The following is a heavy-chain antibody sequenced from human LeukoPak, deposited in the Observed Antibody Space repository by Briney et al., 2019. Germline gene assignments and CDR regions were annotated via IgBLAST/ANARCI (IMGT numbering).Heavy chain of an antibody. CDR2: ISSSSSTI. CDR1: GFTFSSYS. V-gene: IGHV3-48*04. CDR3: ARDRKQWLVHYYYYYGMDV. Sequence: GGSLRLSCAASGFTFSSYSMNWVRQAPGKGREGVSYISSSSSTIYYADSVKGRFTISRDNAKNSLYLQMNSLRAEDTAVYYCARDRKQWLVHYYYYYGMDVWGQGTTVTVSS. D-gene: IGHD6-19*01. J-gene: IGHJ6*02.